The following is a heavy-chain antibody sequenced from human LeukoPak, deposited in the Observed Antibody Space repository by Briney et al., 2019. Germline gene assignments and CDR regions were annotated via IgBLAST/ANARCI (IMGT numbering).Heavy chain of an antibody. V-gene: IGHV1-2*02. CDR3: GSTYYNPSLKSRVTISVDTSKNQFSLKLSSVNAADTAVYYCARGGYSYGEEFSFDH. Sequence: ASVKVSCKASGYTFTGYYMHWVRQAPGQGLEWMGWINPNSRGTNYAQKFQGRVSMTRDTSISTAYMELRRLRSARPYIYYNGSTYYNPSLKSRVTISVDTSKNQFSLKLSSVNAADTAVYYCARGGYSYGEEFSFDHWGQGTLVTVSS. J-gene: IGHJ4*02. CDR1: GYTFTGYY. CDR2: INPNSRGT. D-gene: IGHD3-10*01.